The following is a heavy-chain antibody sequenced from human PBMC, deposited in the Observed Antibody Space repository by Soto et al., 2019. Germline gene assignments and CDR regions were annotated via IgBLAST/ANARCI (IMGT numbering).Heavy chain of an antibody. Sequence: GGSLRLSCAASGFTFSNAWMSWVRQAPGKGLEWVGRMKRKIEGGATDYTAPVKGRFTISRDDSKNMLFLQMNSLETEDTAMYYCTTASYGDTYGPNEYWGQGTLVTVSS. CDR2: MKRKIEGGAT. CDR1: GFTFSNAW. D-gene: IGHD5-18*01. V-gene: IGHV3-15*01. CDR3: TTASYGDTYGPNEY. J-gene: IGHJ4*02.